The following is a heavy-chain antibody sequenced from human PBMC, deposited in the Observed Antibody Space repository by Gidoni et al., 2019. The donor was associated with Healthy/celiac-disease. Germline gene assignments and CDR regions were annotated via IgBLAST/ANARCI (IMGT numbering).Heavy chain of an antibody. CDR1: GFNFRSYA. CDR3: AKDYDFWSGPLPGVVDY. J-gene: IGHJ4*02. Sequence: EVQLVESGGGLVQPGGSLRLSCAASGFNFRSYAMSWVRQAPGKGLEWVSAISGSGGSTYYADSVKGRFTISRDNSKNTLYLQMNSRRAEDTAVYYCAKDYDFWSGPLPGVVDYWGQGTLVTVSS. D-gene: IGHD3-3*01. CDR2: ISGSGGST. V-gene: IGHV3-23*04.